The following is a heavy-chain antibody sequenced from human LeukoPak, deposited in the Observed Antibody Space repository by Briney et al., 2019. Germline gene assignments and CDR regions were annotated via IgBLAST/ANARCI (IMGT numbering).Heavy chain of an antibody. D-gene: IGHD3-22*01. CDR3: ASPFCCDDSSGYYALGY. Sequence: SETLSLTCTVSGGSISSSSYYWGWIRQPPGKGLEWIGSIYYSGGTYYNPSLKSRVTISVDTSKNQFSLKLSSVTAADTAVYYCASPFCCDDSSGYYALGYWGQGTLVTVSS. J-gene: IGHJ4*02. V-gene: IGHV4-39*01. CDR1: GGSISSSSYY. CDR2: IYYSGGT.